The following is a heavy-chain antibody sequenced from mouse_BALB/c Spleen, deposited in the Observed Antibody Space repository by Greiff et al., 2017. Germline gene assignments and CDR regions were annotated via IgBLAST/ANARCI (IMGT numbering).Heavy chain of an antibody. J-gene: IGHJ4*01. V-gene: IGHV14-3*02. CDR2: IDPANGNT. CDR3: ARWGTTGAMDY. CDR1: GFNIKDTY. Sequence: VQLKQSGAELVKPGASVKLSCTASGFNIKDTYMHWVKQRPEQGLEWIGRIDPANGNTKYDPKFQGKATITADTSSNTAYLQLSSLTSEDTAVYYCARWGTTGAMDYWGQGTSVTVSS. D-gene: IGHD1-1*01.